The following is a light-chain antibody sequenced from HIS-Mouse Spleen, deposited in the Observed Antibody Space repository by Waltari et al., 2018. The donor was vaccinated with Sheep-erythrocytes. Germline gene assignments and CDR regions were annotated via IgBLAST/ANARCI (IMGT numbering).Light chain of an antibody. Sequence: QSALTQPPSASGSPGQSVTISCTGTSSDVGGYYYVSWYQQNPGKAPKLMIYEVSKRPSGGPDRFSGSKSGNTASLTVSELQAEDEADYYCSSYAGSNNWVFGGGTKLTVL. CDR2: EVS. CDR3: SSYAGSNNWV. J-gene: IGLJ3*02. CDR1: SSDVGGYYY. V-gene: IGLV2-8*01.